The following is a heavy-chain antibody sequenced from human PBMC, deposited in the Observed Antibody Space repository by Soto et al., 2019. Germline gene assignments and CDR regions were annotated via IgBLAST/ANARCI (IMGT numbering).Heavy chain of an antibody. J-gene: IGHJ3*02. D-gene: IGHD3-9*01. Sequence: PSGTLSLTCTVSGGSISRGGYYWSWIRQHPGKGLEWIGYIYYSGSTYYNPSLKSRVTISMDTAKKQFSLKLSSVPAAEAAVYFCAASYYSILSGDYAYDIWGHGRMVTVSS. CDR3: AASYYSILSGDYAYDI. V-gene: IGHV4-31*03. CDR1: GGSISRGGYY. CDR2: IYYSGST.